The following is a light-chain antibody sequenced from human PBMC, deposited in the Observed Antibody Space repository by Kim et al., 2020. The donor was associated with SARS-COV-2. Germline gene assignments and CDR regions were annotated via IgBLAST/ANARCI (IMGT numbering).Light chain of an antibody. CDR2: DVS. J-gene: IGLJ1*01. V-gene: IGLV2-8*01. CDR1: SSDVGGYNF. CDR3: SSYAAISNFV. Sequence: QSALTQPPSASGSPGQSVTISCTGTSSDVGGYNFVSWYQQHPGKAPKLMIYDVSNRPSGVPDRFSGSKSGNTASLTVSGLQAEAEADYYCSSYAAISNFVFGTGTKVTVL.